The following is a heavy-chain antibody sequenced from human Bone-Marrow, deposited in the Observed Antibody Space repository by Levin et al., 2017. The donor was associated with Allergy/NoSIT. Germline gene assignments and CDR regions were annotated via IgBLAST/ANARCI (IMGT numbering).Heavy chain of an antibody. CDR3: ARAQYSYGNYYYYGMDV. D-gene: IGHD5-18*01. V-gene: IGHV3-30*04. CDR2: ISYDGSNK. Sequence: GESLKISCAASGFTFSSYAMHWVRQAPGKGLEWVAVISYDGSNKYYADSVKGRFTISRDNSKNTLYLQMNSLRAEDTAVYYCARAQYSYGNYYYYGMDVWGQGTTVTVSS. J-gene: IGHJ6*02. CDR1: GFTFSSYA.